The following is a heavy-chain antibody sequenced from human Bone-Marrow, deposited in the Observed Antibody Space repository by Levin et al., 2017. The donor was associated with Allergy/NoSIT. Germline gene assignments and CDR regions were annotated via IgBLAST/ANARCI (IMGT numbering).Heavy chain of an antibody. J-gene: IGHJ4*02. D-gene: IGHD3-10*01. CDR1: GASISPSY. CDR3: ARRNTVLRDTDYFDF. V-gene: IGHV4-59*01. CDR2: LHYTGST. Sequence: SQTLSLTCTVSGASISPSYWTWIRQPPGKALEWIGYLHYTGSTNYSPSLKSRVTISVDTSKNQFSLKLRSVTAADTAVYYCARRNTVLRDTDYFDFWGQGALVTVSS.